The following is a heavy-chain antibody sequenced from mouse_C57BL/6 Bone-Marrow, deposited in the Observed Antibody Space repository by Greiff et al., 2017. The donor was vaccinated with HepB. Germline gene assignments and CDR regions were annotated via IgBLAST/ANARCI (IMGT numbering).Heavy chain of an antibody. Sequence: QVQLQQSGPGLVAPSQSLSITCTVSGFSLTSYGVHWVRQPPGKGLEWLVVIWSDGSTTYNSALNSRLSISKDNSTIQVSLKMNSLQTDDTAMYYCAGHRSVVRGGYFDVWGTGTTVTVSS. J-gene: IGHJ1*03. CDR1: GFSLTSYG. CDR3: AGHRSVVRGGYFDV. V-gene: IGHV2-6-1*01. CDR2: IWSDGST. D-gene: IGHD1-1*01.